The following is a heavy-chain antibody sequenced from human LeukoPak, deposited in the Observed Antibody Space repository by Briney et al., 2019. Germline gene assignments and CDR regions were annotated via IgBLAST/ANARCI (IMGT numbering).Heavy chain of an antibody. Sequence: GGSLRLSCAASGFTFSSYGMHWVRQAPGKGLEWVAFIRYDGSNKYYADSVKGRFTISRDNAKNSLYLQMNSLRAEDTAVYYCARDSYSSSPHFDYWGQGTLVTVSS. D-gene: IGHD6-6*01. V-gene: IGHV3-30*02. J-gene: IGHJ4*02. CDR3: ARDSYSSSPHFDY. CDR2: IRYDGSNK. CDR1: GFTFSSYG.